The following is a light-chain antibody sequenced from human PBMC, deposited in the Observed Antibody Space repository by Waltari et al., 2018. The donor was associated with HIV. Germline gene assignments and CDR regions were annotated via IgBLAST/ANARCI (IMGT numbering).Light chain of an antibody. V-gene: IGKV3-15*01. CDR1: QSIAKN. CDR3: QQYDNWPPWT. Sequence: EIVMTQSPATLSVSPGERVTLSCRASQSIAKNLAWYQQKPGQAPRLLMYGVSTRATGIPARFSGSGSWTELTLTISSLQSEDLAVYYCQQYDNWPPWTFGQGTKVE. J-gene: IGKJ1*01. CDR2: GVS.